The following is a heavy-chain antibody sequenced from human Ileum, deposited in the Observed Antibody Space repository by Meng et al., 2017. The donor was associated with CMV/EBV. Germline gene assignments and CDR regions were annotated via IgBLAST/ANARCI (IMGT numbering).Heavy chain of an antibody. D-gene: IGHD3-10*01. CDR2: ISYDGSTQ. CDR1: GFTFSSSA. V-gene: IGHV3-30*04. J-gene: IGHJ4*02. Sequence: GESLKISCAASGFTFSSSAMHWVRQAPGKGLEWVAVISYDGSTQYYADSVKGRFTISRDKSKNTLYVQMDSLRAEDTAVYYCAKILVGIWFGEPFDYWGQGTLVTVSS. CDR3: AKILVGIWFGEPFDY.